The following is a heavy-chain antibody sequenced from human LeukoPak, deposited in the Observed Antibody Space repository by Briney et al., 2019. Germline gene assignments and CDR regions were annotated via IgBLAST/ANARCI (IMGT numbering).Heavy chain of an antibody. J-gene: IGHJ6*03. V-gene: IGHV1-2*02. Sequence: ASVKVSCKASGYTFTGYYMHWVRQAPGQGLEWMGWINPNSGGTNYAQKFQGRVTMTRDTSISTAYMELSRLRSDDTAVYYCARAGYSSSWYDYYYMDVWGKGTTVTVSS. D-gene: IGHD6-13*01. CDR2: INPNSGGT. CDR3: ARAGYSSSWYDYYYMDV. CDR1: GYTFTGYY.